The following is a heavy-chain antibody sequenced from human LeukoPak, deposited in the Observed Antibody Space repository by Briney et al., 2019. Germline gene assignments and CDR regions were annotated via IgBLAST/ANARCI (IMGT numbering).Heavy chain of an antibody. V-gene: IGHV3-21*01. CDR1: GSTFSSYS. CDR2: ISSSSSDI. D-gene: IGHD3-16*01. CDR3: ARGGGIDY. Sequence: GGSLRLSCAASGSTFSSYSMSWVRQAPGEGLEWVSSISSSSSDIYYADSGKGRFTIYRDNAKNSLYLQMNRLRVEEMAVYYCARGGGIDYWGQGTLVTVSS. J-gene: IGHJ4*02.